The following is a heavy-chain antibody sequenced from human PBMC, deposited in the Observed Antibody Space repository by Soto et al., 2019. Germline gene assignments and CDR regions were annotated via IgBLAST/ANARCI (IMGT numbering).Heavy chain of an antibody. CDR3: SKGRLSFDF. Sequence: GGSLRLSCAASGFSFAGYALTWVRLAPGKGLEWVASISGGGGSTYYADSVKGRFSISRDNSNRMVYLQMGSLTAGDTAVYYCSKGRLSFDFWGQGTLVTVSS. V-gene: IGHV3-23*01. CDR2: ISGGGGST. CDR1: GFSFAGYA. J-gene: IGHJ4*02.